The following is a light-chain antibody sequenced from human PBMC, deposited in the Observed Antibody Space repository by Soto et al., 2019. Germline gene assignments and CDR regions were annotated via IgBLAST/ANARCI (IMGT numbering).Light chain of an antibody. Sequence: IVMTQSPATLSVSPGERATLSCRASQSVSSNLAWYQQKPGQAPRLLIYGASTRATGIPARFSGSGSGTEFTLTISSLQSEDFAVYYCQQYNNWPPVRTFGQGTKVDI. J-gene: IGKJ1*01. CDR3: QQYNNWPPVRT. CDR2: GAS. CDR1: QSVSSN. V-gene: IGKV3-15*01.